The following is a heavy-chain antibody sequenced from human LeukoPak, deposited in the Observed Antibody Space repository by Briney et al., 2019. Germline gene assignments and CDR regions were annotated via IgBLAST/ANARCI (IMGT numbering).Heavy chain of an antibody. Sequence: SETLSLTCTVSGGSISSSSYYWGWIRQPPGKGLEWIGSIYYSGSTYYNPSLKSRVTISVDTSKNQFSLKLSSVTAADTAVYYCARDSSTSHYGMDVWGQGTTVTVSS. V-gene: IGHV4-39*02. D-gene: IGHD2-2*01. CDR3: ARDSSTSHYGMDV. CDR2: IYYSGST. CDR1: GGSISSSSYY. J-gene: IGHJ6*02.